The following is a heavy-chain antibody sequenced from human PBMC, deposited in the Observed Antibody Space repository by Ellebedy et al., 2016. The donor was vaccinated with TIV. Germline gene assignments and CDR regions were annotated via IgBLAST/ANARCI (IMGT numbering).Heavy chain of an antibody. D-gene: IGHD4-23*01. CDR3: ARLRHYGGDSVWFFDL. CDR1: GDSMSNYY. V-gene: IGHV4-59*08. CDR2: IYYSGST. J-gene: IGHJ2*01. Sequence: MPSETLSLTCTVSGDSMSNYYWRWIRQPPGQPLAWIGYIYYSGSTNYNHSLKSRVTISLDTSKNQFSLRLTSVTAADTAVYYCARLRHYGGDSVWFFDLWGRGTLVTVSS.